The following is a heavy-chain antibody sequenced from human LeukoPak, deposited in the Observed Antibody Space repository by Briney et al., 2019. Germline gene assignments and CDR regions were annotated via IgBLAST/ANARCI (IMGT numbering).Heavy chain of an antibody. J-gene: IGHJ5*02. CDR3: ARRISGDYGNWLDP. V-gene: IGHV4-61*01. Sequence: PSETLSLTCTVSGGSVSSGSYYWSWIRQPPGKRLEWIGSVYHSGNTNYNPSLGSRVTMSVDTSKNQFSLKLNSVTATDTAVYYCARRISGDYGNWLDPWGQGTPVTVSS. CDR1: GGSVSSGSYY. CDR2: VYHSGNT. D-gene: IGHD4-17*01.